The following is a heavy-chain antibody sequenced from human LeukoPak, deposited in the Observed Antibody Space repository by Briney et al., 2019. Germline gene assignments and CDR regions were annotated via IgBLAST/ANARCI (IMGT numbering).Heavy chain of an antibody. CDR1: GYTFTGYY. V-gene: IGHV1-2*02. J-gene: IGHJ4*01. CDR3: ARAQTMAAAGAGLGDF. D-gene: IGHD6-13*01. CDR2: INPSSGGT. Sequence: ASVTVSCTSSGYTFTGYYMHWVRQAPGQGLECMGWINPSSGGTNYAQKFQGRVTMTRDTSISTAYMELSSLSSDDTAVNSCARAQTMAAAGAGLGDFWGPGTLVTVSS.